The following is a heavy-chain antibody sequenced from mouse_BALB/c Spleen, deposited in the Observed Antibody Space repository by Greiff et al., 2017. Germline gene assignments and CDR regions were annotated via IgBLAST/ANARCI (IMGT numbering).Heavy chain of an antibody. CDR3: TNDYDVFDY. V-gene: IGHV1S22*01. J-gene: IGHJ2*01. CDR2: IYPGSGST. CDR1: GYTFTSYW. D-gene: IGHD2-4*01. Sequence: LQQPGSELVRPGASVKLSCKASGYTFTSYWMHWVKQRPGQGLEWIGNIYPGSGSTNYDEKFKSKATLTVDTSSSTAYMQLSSLTSEDSAVYYCTNDYDVFDYWGQGTTLTVSS.